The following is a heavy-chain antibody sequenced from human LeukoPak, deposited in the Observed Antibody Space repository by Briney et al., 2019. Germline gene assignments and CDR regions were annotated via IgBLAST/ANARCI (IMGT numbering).Heavy chain of an antibody. CDR2: IYTSGST. CDR3: ARYGFRSGSYYFDY. D-gene: IGHD1-26*01. V-gene: IGHV4-4*09. J-gene: IGHJ4*02. CDR1: GGSISSNY. Sequence: PSETLSLICTVSGGSISSNYWSWIRQPPGKGLEWIGYIYTSGSTNYNPSLKSRVPISVDTSKNQFSLKLSSVTAADTAVCYCARYGFRSGSYYFDYWGQGTLVTVSS.